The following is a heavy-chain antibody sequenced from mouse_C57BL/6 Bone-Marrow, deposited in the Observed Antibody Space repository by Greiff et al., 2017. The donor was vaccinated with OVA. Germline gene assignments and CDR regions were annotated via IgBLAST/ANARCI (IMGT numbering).Heavy chain of an antibody. J-gene: IGHJ4*01. CDR1: GFNIKDTY. Sequence: EVQLVESGVELVKPGASVKLSCTASGFNIKDTYMHWVKQRPEQGLEWIGRIDPANGNTKYDPKFQGKATITADTSSNTAYLQLSSLTSEDTAVYYCARGGSSSFYAMDYWGQGTSVTVSS. V-gene: IGHV14-3*02. CDR3: ARGGSSSFYAMDY. CDR2: IDPANGNT. D-gene: IGHD1-1*01.